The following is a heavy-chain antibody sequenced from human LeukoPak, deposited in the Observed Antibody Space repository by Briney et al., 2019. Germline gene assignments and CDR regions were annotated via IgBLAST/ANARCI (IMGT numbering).Heavy chain of an antibody. Sequence: GGSLRLSCAASGFTVSNNYMNWVRQAPGKGLEWVSVIYSGGSTYYAASVKGRFTISRDTSKNTLYLQMSSLRAEDTALYYCARDFRGYSYAQIAFDIWGQGTTVTVSS. D-gene: IGHD5-18*01. V-gene: IGHV3-66*01. CDR3: ARDFRGYSYAQIAFDI. CDR2: IYSGGST. J-gene: IGHJ3*02. CDR1: GFTVSNNY.